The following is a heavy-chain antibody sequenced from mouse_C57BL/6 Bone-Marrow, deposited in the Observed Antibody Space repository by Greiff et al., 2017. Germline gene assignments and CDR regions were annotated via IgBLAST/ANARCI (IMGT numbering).Heavy chain of an antibody. V-gene: IGHV1-55*01. J-gene: IGHJ4*01. Sequence: QVQLQQPGAELVKPGASVKMSCKASGYTFTSYWITWVKQRPGQGLEWIGDIYPGSGSTNYNEKFKSKATLTVDTSSSTAYMQLSSLTSEDSAVYYCARWELRKAMDYWAQGTSATVSS. D-gene: IGHD4-1*01. CDR2: IYPGSGST. CDR3: ARWELRKAMDY. CDR1: GYTFTSYW.